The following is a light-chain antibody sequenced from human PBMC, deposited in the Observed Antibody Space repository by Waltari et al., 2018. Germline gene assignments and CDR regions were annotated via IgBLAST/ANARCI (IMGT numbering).Light chain of an antibody. CDR3: QQYNRFSP. V-gene: IGKV1-5*01. CDR1: EAINNW. CDR2: VAS. Sequence: DTQLSPFPSTLAQSVGHRVTITCRAREAINNWLAWYQQKPGKAPKVLIYVASTLQSGVPSRFSGSGSGTEFTLTIDSLQPDDFATYYCQQYNRFSPFGQGTNVEVK. J-gene: IGKJ1*01.